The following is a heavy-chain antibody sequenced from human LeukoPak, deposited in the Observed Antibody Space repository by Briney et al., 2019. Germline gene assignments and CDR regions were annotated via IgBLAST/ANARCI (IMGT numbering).Heavy chain of an antibody. CDR2: ISAYNGNT. CDR1: GYTFTSYG. J-gene: IGHJ6*03. V-gene: IGHV1-18*01. CDR3: AGDRSGSLDYMDV. Sequence: SVKVSCKASGYTFTSYGISWVRQAPGQRLEWMGWISAYNGNTNYAQKLQGRVTMTTDTSTSTAYMELRSLRSDDTAVYYCAGDRSGSLDYMDVWGKGTTVTVSS. D-gene: IGHD1-26*01.